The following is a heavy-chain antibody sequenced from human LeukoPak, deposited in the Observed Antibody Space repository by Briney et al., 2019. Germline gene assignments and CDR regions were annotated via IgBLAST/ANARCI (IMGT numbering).Heavy chain of an antibody. D-gene: IGHD3-22*01. CDR3: ARGRRPTYYYDSSGYLR. V-gene: IGHV4-31*03. J-gene: IGHJ4*02. Sequence: SETLSPTCTVSGGSISSGGYYWSWIRQHPGKGLEWIGYIYYSGSTYYNPSLKSRVTISVDTSKNQFSLKLSSVTAADTAVYYCARGRRPTYYYDSSGYLRWGQGTLVTVSS. CDR1: GGSISSGGYY. CDR2: IYYSGST.